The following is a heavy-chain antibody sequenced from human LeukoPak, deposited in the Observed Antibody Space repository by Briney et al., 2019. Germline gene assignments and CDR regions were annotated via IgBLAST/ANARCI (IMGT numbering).Heavy chain of an antibody. CDR1: GYSFTNYW. CDR3: ARGVIPAARSNWFDP. J-gene: IGHJ5*02. CDR2: IYPGGSDS. D-gene: IGHD2-2*01. V-gene: IGHV5-51*01. Sequence: GESLKISCKGSGYSFTNYWIGWVRQMPGKGLEWLGIIYPGGSDSRYSPSFQGQVSISADSSISTAFLQCSSLRASDTAMYYCARGVIPAARSNWFDPWGQGTLVTVSS.